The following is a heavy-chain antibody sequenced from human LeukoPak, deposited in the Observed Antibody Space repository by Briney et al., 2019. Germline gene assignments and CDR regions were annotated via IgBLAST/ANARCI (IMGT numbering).Heavy chain of an antibody. Sequence: PGRSLRLSCAASGFTFSSYAMHWVRQAPGKGLEWVAVISYDGSNKYYADSVKGRFTISRDNSKNTLYLQMNSLRAEDTAVYYCATQVEMATLGAWGQGTLVTVSS. V-gene: IGHV3-30-3*01. CDR3: ATQVEMATLGA. CDR2: ISYDGSNK. CDR1: GFTFSSYA. D-gene: IGHD5-24*01. J-gene: IGHJ5*02.